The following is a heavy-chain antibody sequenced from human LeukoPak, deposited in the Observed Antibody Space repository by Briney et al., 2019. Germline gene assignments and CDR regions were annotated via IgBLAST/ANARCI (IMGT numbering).Heavy chain of an antibody. V-gene: IGHV3-48*02. CDR1: GFTFSNAW. J-gene: IGHJ4*02. CDR2: ISSGSSTI. D-gene: IGHD6-13*01. CDR3: ARSRSVDY. Sequence: PGGSLRLSCAASGFTFSNAWMSWVRQAPGKGLEWFSYISSGSSTIYYADSVKGRFTISRDNAKNSLYLQMNSLRDEDTAVYYCARSRSVDYWGQGTLVTVSS.